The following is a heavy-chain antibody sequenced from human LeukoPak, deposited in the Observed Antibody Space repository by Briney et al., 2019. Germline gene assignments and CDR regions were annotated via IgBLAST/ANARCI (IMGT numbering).Heavy chain of an antibody. D-gene: IGHD3-10*01. CDR1: GFTFSSYA. V-gene: IGHV3-23*01. Sequence: GGSLRLSCAASGFTFSSYAMSWVRQAPGKGLEWVSAISGSGGSTYYADSVKGRFTISRDNSKNTLYLQMNSLRAEDTAVYYCAKDQEVLWFGEFTDAFDIWGQGTMVTVSS. CDR3: AKDQEVLWFGEFTDAFDI. J-gene: IGHJ3*02. CDR2: ISGSGGST.